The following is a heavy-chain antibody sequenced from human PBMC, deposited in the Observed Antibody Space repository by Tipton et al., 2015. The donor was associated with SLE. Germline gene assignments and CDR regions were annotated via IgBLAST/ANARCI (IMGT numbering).Heavy chain of an antibody. V-gene: IGHV3-30*04. CDR2: ISYDGSNK. CDR3: ASGGYYYGSGSPDVFDI. D-gene: IGHD3-10*01. Sequence: SLRLSCAASGFTFSGYAMHWVRQAPGKGLEWVAVISYDGSNKYYADSVKGRFTISRDNSKNTLYLQMNSLRAEDTAVYYCASGGYYYGSGSPDVFDIWGQGTMVTVSS. J-gene: IGHJ3*02. CDR1: GFTFSGYA.